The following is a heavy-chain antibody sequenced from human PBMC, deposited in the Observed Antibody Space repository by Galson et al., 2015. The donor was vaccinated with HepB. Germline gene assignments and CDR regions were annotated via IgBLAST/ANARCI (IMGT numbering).Heavy chain of an antibody. CDR3: ARGFDY. V-gene: IGHV3-48*01. CDR2: ISYNGNVI. J-gene: IGHJ4*02. CDR1: GFTFSSYN. Sequence: SLRLSCAASGFTFSSYNMNWVRQAPGKGLEWVSYISYNGNVIHYADSVKGRFTISRDNAKRSLFLQMDSLRADDTAVYYCARGFDYWGQGSLVTVSS.